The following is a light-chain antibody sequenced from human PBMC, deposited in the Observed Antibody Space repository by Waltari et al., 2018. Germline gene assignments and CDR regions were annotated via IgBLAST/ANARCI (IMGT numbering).Light chain of an antibody. Sequence: EIVLTQSPAVLSFSPGERATLSCRASQSVGTYLAEYQQRPGQSPRLLIYDASYRSTGIPARFSGSGSETDFTLTISSLQPEDFAVYYCQQRRNWPLTFGGGTRVQI. CDR3: QQRRNWPLT. CDR1: QSVGTY. V-gene: IGKV3-11*01. J-gene: IGKJ4*01. CDR2: DAS.